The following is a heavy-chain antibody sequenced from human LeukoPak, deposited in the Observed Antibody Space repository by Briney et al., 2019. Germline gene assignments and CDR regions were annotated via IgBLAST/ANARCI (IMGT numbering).Heavy chain of an antibody. CDR3: ARGGEIYYDILTGYYTAPYYYYYMDV. Sequence: PGGSLRLSCAASGFTFSSYWMSWVRQAPGKGLEWVANIKQDGSEKYYVDSVKGRFTISRDNAKNSLYLQMNSLRAEDTAVYYCARGGEIYYDILTGYYTAPYYYYYMDVWGKGTTVTVSS. CDR2: IKQDGSEK. CDR1: GFTFSSYW. D-gene: IGHD3-9*01. V-gene: IGHV3-7*01. J-gene: IGHJ6*03.